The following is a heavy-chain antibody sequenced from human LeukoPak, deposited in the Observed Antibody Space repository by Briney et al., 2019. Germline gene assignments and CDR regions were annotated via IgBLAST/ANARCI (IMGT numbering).Heavy chain of an antibody. CDR3: ARRSDNYYDSSGVGTYYFDY. D-gene: IGHD3-22*01. V-gene: IGHV1-2*02. J-gene: IGHJ4*02. CDR2: INPNSGGT. CDR1: GYTFTGYY. Sequence: ASVKVSCKASGYTFTGYYMHWVRQASGQGLEWMGWINPNSGGTNYAQKFQGRVTMTRDTSISTAYMELSRLRSDDTAVYYCARRSDNYYDSSGVGTYYFDYWGQGTLVTVSS.